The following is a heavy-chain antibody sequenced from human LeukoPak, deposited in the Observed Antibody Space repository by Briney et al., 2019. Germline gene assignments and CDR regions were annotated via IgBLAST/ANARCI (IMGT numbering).Heavy chain of an antibody. CDR3: ARGPLTYYYDSSAYPPAFDI. D-gene: IGHD3-22*01. CDR2: INHSGGT. Sequence: PSETLSLTCAFYGGSFSGYYWSWIRQPPGKGLEWIGEINHSGGTKYNPSLKSRVTISVDTSKNQFSLKLSSVTAADTAVYYCARGPLTYYYDSSAYPPAFDIWGQGTMVTVSS. CDR1: GGSFSGYY. J-gene: IGHJ3*02. V-gene: IGHV4-34*01.